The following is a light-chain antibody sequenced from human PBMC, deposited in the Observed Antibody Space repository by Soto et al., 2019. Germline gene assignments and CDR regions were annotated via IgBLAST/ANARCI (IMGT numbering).Light chain of an antibody. CDR3: LQYNNWPEYT. V-gene: IGKV3-15*01. J-gene: IGKJ2*01. CDR2: GAS. CDR1: QSVGSS. Sequence: EMVLTQSPVTLSVSPGEGATLSCRASQSVGSSLAWYQQKPGQPPRILIFGASTRVTGVPARFSGSGSGTEFTLTITGLQSDDFAVYYCLQYNNWPEYTFGQGTKVDIK.